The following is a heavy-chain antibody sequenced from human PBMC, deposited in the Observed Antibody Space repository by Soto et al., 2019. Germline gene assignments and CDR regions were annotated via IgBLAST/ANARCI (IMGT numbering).Heavy chain of an antibody. Sequence: SETLSLTCTVSGGSVSSGSYYWSWIRQPPGKGLEWIGYIYYSGSTNYNPSLKSRVTISVDTSKNQFSLKLSSVTAADTAVYYCARDQGRGYYDSSGRYYYGMDVWGQGTTVTVSS. CDR2: IYYSGST. D-gene: IGHD3-22*01. V-gene: IGHV4-61*01. J-gene: IGHJ6*02. CDR3: ARDQGRGYYDSSGRYYYGMDV. CDR1: GGSVSSGSYY.